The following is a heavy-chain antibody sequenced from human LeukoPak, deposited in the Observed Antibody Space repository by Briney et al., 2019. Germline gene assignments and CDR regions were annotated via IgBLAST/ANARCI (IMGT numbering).Heavy chain of an antibody. CDR3: ARDLSFYSSSYNWFDP. CDR1: GFTFDDYG. Sequence: GGSLRLSCAASGFTFDDYGMSWVRQAPGKGLEWVSGINWNGGSTGYADSVKGRFTISRDNAKNSLYLQMNSLRAEDTAVYYCARDLSFYSSSYNWFDPWGQGTLVTVSS. CDR2: INWNGGST. D-gene: IGHD6-6*01. J-gene: IGHJ5*02. V-gene: IGHV3-20*04.